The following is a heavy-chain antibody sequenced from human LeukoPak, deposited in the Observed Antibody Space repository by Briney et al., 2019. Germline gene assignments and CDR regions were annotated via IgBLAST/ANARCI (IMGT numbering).Heavy chain of an antibody. Sequence: GGSLRLSCAASGFTFEDYGMSWVRQAPGKGLEWVSGINWNGGSTGYADSVKGRFTISRDNSKNSLYLQMNSLRTEDTALYYCAKDNRMPHYDFWSGYYPGVYYYYYMDVWGKGTTVTVSS. CDR1: GFTFEDYG. J-gene: IGHJ6*03. V-gene: IGHV3-20*04. CDR3: AKDNRMPHYDFWSGYYPGVYYYYYMDV. CDR2: INWNGGST. D-gene: IGHD3-3*01.